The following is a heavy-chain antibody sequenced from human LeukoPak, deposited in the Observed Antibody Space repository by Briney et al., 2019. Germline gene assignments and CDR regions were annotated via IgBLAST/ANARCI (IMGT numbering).Heavy chain of an antibody. CDR2: ISSTTYT. CDR3: ARDGSGWSRDV. V-gene: IGHV3-21*01. D-gene: IGHD6-19*01. Sequence: GGSLRLSCAASGFTFSVYSMSWIRQAPEKGLEWVSSISSTTYTYYADSVKGRFTISRDNSKNSLYLQMNSLTAEDTALYYRARDGSGWSRDVWGQGTTVTVSS. J-gene: IGHJ6*02. CDR1: GFTFSVYS.